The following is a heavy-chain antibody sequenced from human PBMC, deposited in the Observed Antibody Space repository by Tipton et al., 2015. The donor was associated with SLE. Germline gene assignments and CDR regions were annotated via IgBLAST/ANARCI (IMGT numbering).Heavy chain of an antibody. V-gene: IGHV3-48*01. J-gene: IGHJ2*01. D-gene: IGHD6-19*01. Sequence: SLRLSCAASAFTFSSYSMNWVRQAPGKGLEWVSYISSSSSTIYYADSVKGRFTISRDNAKNSLYLQMNSLRAEDTAVYYCARSGSGWYTGGYFDLWGRGTLVTVSS. CDR3: ARSGSGWYTGGYFDL. CDR2: ISSSSSTI. CDR1: AFTFSSYS.